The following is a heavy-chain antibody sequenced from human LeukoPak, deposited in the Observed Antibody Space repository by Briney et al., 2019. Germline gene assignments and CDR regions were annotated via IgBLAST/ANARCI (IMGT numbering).Heavy chain of an antibody. CDR3: ARLNSPGWFDP. V-gene: IGHV4-39*01. CDR2: IYFRGST. D-gene: IGHD4-23*01. Sequence: SETLSLTCTVSGGSISSSTSYWGWIRQPPGKGLEWIGNIYFRGSTYYNPSLKCRVTISVDTSKNQFSLKLSSVTAADTALYYCARLNSPGWFDPWGQGTLVTVSS. J-gene: IGHJ5*02. CDR1: GGSISSSTSY.